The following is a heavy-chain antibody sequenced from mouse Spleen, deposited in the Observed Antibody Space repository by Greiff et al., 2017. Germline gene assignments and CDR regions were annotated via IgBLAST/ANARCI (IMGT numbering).Heavy chain of an antibody. V-gene: IGHV1-80*01. CDR1: GYAFSSYW. CDR2: IYPGDGDT. CDR3: ARGRYVWYFDV. J-gene: IGHJ1*01. Sequence: QVQLKESGAELVKPGASVKISCKASGYAFSSYWMNWVKQRPGKGLEWIGQIYPGDGDTNYNGKFKGKATLTADKSSSTAYMQLSSLTSEDSAVYFCARGRYVWYFDVWGAGTTVTVSS. D-gene: IGHD2-14*01.